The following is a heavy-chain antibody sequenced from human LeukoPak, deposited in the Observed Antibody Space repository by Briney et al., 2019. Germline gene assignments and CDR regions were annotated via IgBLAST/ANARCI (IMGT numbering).Heavy chain of an antibody. CDR1: GVSVSAYQ. Sequence: SETLSLTCTVSGVSVSAYQWSWVRQSPEKGLEWIGCINTKGETSYNPSLKSRVTTSVDTSKSQFSLRLTSVTAADTAVYYCATSNDAKIAPFDHWGQGTLVTVSS. CDR2: INTKGET. CDR3: ATSNDAKIAPFDH. J-gene: IGHJ4*02. D-gene: IGHD2-21*01. V-gene: IGHV4-4*09.